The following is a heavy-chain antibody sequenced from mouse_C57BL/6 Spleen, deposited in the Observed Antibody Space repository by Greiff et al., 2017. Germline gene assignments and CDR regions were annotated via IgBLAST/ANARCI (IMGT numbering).Heavy chain of an antibody. Sequence: QVQLQQPGAELVKPGASVKLSCKASGYTFTSYWMHWVKQRPGQGLEWIGMIHPNSGSTNYNEKFKSKATLTVDKSSSTAYMQLSSLTSEDSVVYYCAIPITTVVATDDWYFDVWGTGTTVTVSS. J-gene: IGHJ1*03. CDR2: IHPNSGST. D-gene: IGHD1-1*01. CDR1: GYTFTSYW. CDR3: AIPITTVVATDDWYFDV. V-gene: IGHV1-64*01.